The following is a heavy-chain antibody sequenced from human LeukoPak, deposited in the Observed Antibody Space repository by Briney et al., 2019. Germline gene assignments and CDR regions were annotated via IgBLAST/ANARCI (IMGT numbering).Heavy chain of an antibody. D-gene: IGHD3-22*01. CDR2: ISGSGGST. J-gene: IGHJ4*02. CDR3: AKGASDYYDSSGFHDY. CDR1: GFTFSSYA. V-gene: IGHV3-23*01. Sequence: GGSLRLSCAASGFTFSSYAMSWVRQAPGKGLEWVSAISGSGGSTYYADSVKGRFTISRDNSKNTLYLQMNSLRAEDTAVYYCAKGASDYYDSSGFHDYWGQGTLITVSS.